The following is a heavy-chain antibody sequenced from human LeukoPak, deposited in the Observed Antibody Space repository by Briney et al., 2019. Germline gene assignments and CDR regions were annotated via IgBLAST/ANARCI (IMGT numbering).Heavy chain of an antibody. CDR3: ASPMWDTAIHDY. V-gene: IGHV3-23*01. J-gene: IGHJ4*02. CDR1: GFPFSSYA. D-gene: IGHD5-18*01. CDR2: IAGSDGFT. Sequence: AGGSLRLSCAASGFPFSSYAMNWVRQAPGKGLEWVSVIAGSDGFTQYADSVKGRFTISRDNAKDTLYLQMNSLRAEDAAVYYCASPMWDTAIHDYWGQGTLVTVSS.